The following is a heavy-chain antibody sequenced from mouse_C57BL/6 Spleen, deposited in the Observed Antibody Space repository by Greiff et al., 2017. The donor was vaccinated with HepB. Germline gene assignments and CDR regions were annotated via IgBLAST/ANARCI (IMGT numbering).Heavy chain of an antibody. V-gene: IGHV3-1*01. CDR1: GYSITSGYD. CDR2: ISDSGST. CDR3: ARGEGFAY. Sequence: VQLKESGPGMVKPSQSLSLTCTVSGYSITSGYDWHWNRHFPGNKLEWMGYISDSGSTNYNPSLKSRISLTHDTSKNHFFLKLNSVTTEDAATYDCARGEGFAYWGQGTLVTVSA. J-gene: IGHJ3*01.